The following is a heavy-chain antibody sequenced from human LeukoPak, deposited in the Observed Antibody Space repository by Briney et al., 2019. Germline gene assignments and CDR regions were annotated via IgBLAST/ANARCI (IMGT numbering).Heavy chain of an antibody. CDR1: GFTFTNYW. Sequence: PGGSLRLSCAASGFTFTNYWMTWVRQAPGKGLEWVAVISYDGSNKYYADSVKGRFTISRDNSKNTLYLQMNSLRAEDTAVYYCALPLKSSGWYYFDYWGQGTLVTVSS. V-gene: IGHV3-30*03. D-gene: IGHD6-19*01. J-gene: IGHJ4*02. CDR2: ISYDGSNK. CDR3: ALPLKSSGWYYFDY.